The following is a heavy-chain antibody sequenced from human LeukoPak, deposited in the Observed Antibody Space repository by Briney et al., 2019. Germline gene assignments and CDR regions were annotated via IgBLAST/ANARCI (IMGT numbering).Heavy chain of an antibody. CDR2: IKQDGSEK. Sequence: GGSLRLSCAASGFTISSYWMSWVRQAPGKGLEWVANIKQDGSEKYYVDSVKGRFTISRDNAKNSLYLQMNSLRAEDTAVYYCARDSYYDSSGSDYWGQGTLVTVSS. V-gene: IGHV3-7*03. CDR3: ARDSYYDSSGSDY. D-gene: IGHD3-22*01. CDR1: GFTISSYW. J-gene: IGHJ4*02.